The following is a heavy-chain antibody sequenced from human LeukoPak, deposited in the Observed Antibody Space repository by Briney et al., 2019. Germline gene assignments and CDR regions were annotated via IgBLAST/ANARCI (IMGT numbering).Heavy chain of an antibody. Sequence: GGSLRLSCAASGFTFDDYAMHWVRQAPGKGLEWVSAISGSGGSTYYADSVKGRFTISRDNSKNTLYLQMNSLRAEDTAVYYCARGSVDGDYLFSWGQGTLVTVSS. J-gene: IGHJ5*02. CDR3: ARGSVDGDYLFS. V-gene: IGHV3-23*01. CDR2: ISGSGGST. D-gene: IGHD4-17*01. CDR1: GFTFDDYA.